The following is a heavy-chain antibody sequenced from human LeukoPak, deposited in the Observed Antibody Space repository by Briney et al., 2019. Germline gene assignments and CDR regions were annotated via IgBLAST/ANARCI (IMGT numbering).Heavy chain of an antibody. Sequence: PGGSLRLSCAASGFTFNNYWMTWVRQAPGKGLEWVANIKQDGSEKYYVDSVKGRFTISRDNAKNSLYLQMNSLRAEDMALYYCAKDMTSPGWELMNAFGIWGQGTMVTVSS. D-gene: IGHD3-10*01. V-gene: IGHV3-7*03. J-gene: IGHJ3*02. CDR2: IKQDGSEK. CDR1: GFTFNNYW. CDR3: AKDMTSPGWELMNAFGI.